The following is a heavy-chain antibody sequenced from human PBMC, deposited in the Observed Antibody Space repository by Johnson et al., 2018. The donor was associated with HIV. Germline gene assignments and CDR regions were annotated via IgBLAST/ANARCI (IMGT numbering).Heavy chain of an antibody. CDR2: IWPDGSNR. Sequence: VQLVESGGGVVQPGRSMRLSCAASGLSLSAYGLHWVRQAPGKGLEWVAVIWPDGSNRYYSAPVKGRFPISRANAKNTLYLPMNSLRAEDTALYYCSREWSNSRWTYTFDIWGQGTMVTVSS. CDR1: GLSLSAYG. D-gene: IGHD6-13*01. CDR3: SREWSNSRWTYTFDI. V-gene: IGHV3-33*01. J-gene: IGHJ3*02.